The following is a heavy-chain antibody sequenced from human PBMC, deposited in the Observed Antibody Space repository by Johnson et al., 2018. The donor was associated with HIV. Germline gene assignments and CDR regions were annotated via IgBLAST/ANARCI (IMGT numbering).Heavy chain of an antibody. D-gene: IGHD3-22*01. V-gene: IGHV3-30*03. CDR2: ISYAGCNN. J-gene: IGHJ3*02. Sequence: QVQLVESGGGVVQPGRSLRLSCAASRYGMHWVRQAPGKGLEWAAVISYAGCNNYYADSVQGRFTNSRDNSKNTLYLQMNSLRAEDTAVYYCARDPHYYDSSGYLGRAFDIWGQGTMVTGSS. CDR1: SRYG. CDR3: ARDPHYYDSSGYLGRAFDI.